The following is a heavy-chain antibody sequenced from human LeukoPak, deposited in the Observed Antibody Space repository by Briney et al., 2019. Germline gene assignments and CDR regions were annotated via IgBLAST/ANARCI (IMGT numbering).Heavy chain of an antibody. CDR1: EFTVSNNY. J-gene: IGHJ6*02. Sequence: HPGGSLRLSCAASEFTVSNNYMSWVRQAPGKGLEWVSVIGSGGSTYYADSVKGRFTISRDNSKNTLYLQMNSLRAEDTGVYYCAREDARRARYPGPYYYYGMDVWGQGTTVTVSS. CDR2: IGSGGST. CDR3: AREDARRARYPGPYYYYGMDV. V-gene: IGHV3-66*01. D-gene: IGHD1-1*01.